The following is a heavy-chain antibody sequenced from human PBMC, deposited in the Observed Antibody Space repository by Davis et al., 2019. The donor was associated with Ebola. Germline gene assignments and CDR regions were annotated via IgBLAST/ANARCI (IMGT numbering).Heavy chain of an antibody. CDR3: ARVASYGDYFDY. J-gene: IGHJ4*02. Sequence: SETLSLTCTVSGGSISSHYWSWIRQPPGKGLEWIGYMYYSGSTYYNPSLKSRVTISGDTSKNQFSLKLSSVTAADTAVYYCARVASYGDYFDYWGLGTLVTVSS. D-gene: IGHD4-17*01. CDR1: GGSISSHY. CDR2: MYYSGST. V-gene: IGHV4-59*11.